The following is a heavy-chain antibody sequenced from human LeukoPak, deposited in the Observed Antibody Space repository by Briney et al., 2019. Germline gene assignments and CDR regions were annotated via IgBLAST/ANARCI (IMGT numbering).Heavy chain of an antibody. Sequence: PSETLSLTCTVSGGSISSYYWSWIRQPPGKGLEWIGYIYFSGDTNYNPSLKSQLSISVDTSRNQFSLSLDSVTAADTAVYYCARDRGQLGRPYYYGMDVWGQGTTVTVSS. CDR1: GGSISSYY. CDR3: ARDRGQLGRPYYYGMDV. J-gene: IGHJ6*02. D-gene: IGHD3-10*01. V-gene: IGHV4-59*01. CDR2: IYFSGDT.